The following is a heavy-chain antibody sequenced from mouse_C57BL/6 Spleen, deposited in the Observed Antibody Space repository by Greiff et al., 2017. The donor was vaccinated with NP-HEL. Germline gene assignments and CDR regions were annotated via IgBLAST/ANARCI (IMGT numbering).Heavy chain of an antibody. J-gene: IGHJ1*03. D-gene: IGHD2-10*01. CDR2: ISDGGSYT. Sequence: EVKLVESGGGLVKPGGSLKLSCAASGFTFSSYAMSWVRQTPEKRLEWVATISDGGSYTYYPDNVKGRFTISRDNAKNNLYLQMSHLKSEDTAMYYCARALLYWYFDVWGTGTTVTVSS. CDR1: GFTFSSYA. CDR3: ARALLYWYFDV. V-gene: IGHV5-4*03.